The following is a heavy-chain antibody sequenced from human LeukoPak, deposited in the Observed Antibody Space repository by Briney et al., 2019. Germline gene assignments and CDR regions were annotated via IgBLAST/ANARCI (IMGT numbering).Heavy chain of an antibody. D-gene: IGHD3-22*01. J-gene: IGHJ4*02. CDR3: AREMYGSSGYLDY. CDR2: ISGSGGST. Sequence: GGSLRLSCAASGFTFSSYGMSWVRQAPGKGLEWVSAISGSGGSTYYADSVKGRFTISRDNAKNSLYLQMNSLRAEDTAVYYCAREMYGSSGYLDYWGQGTLVTVSS. CDR1: GFTFSSYG. V-gene: IGHV3-23*01.